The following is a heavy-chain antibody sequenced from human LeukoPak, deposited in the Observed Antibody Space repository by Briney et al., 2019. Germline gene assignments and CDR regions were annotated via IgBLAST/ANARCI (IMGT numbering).Heavy chain of an antibody. CDR2: ISSSGSTI. V-gene: IGHV3-11*01. D-gene: IGHD2-15*01. J-gene: IGHJ4*02. CDR1: GGSISSSGYY. CDR3: AREGCSGGSCYGAPYFDY. Sequence: LSLTCTVSGGSISSSGYYWGWIRHAPGKGLEWVSYISSSGSTIYYADSVKGRFTISRDNAKNSLYLQMNSLRAEDTAVYYCAREGCSGGSCYGAPYFDYWGQGTLVTVSS.